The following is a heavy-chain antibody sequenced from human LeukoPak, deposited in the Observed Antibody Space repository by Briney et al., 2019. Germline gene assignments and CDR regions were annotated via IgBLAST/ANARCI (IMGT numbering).Heavy chain of an antibody. V-gene: IGHV3-48*04. CDR2: ISSSGSTI. J-gene: IGHJ4*02. CDR1: GFTVSSSF. D-gene: IGHD3-22*01. CDR3: ARRSRGYALFYFDY. Sequence: HPGGSLRLSCAASGFTVSSSFMNWVRQAPGKGLEWVSSISSSGSTIYYADSVKGRFTISRDNAKNSPYLQMNSLRAEDTAFYYCARRSRGYALFYFDYWGQGTLVTVSS.